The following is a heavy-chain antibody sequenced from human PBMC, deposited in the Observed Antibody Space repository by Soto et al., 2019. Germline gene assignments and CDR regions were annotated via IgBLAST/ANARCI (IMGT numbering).Heavy chain of an antibody. J-gene: IGHJ4*02. CDR1: GYSVSSGYY. Sequence: SETLSLTCAVSGYSVSSGYYWGWIRQPPGKGLEWIGSIYHSGSTYYNPSLKSRVTISVDTSKNQFSLKLSSVTAADTAVYYCARIPRAATGATISGYYFDYWGQGTLVTVSS. CDR3: ARIPRAATGATISGYYFDY. V-gene: IGHV4-38-2*01. D-gene: IGHD1-26*01. CDR2: IYHSGST.